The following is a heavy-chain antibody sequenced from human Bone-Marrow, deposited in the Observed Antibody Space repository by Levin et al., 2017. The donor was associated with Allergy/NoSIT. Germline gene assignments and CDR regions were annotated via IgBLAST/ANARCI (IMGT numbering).Heavy chain of an antibody. CDR1: GGTFSSYA. Sequence: ASVKVSCRVSGGTFSSYAIYWVRQAPGQGLEWMGGIIPSFATTNNAQNFQGRVTITADESTSTAYMELGSLRSEDTAVYYCARPLGPAYYSYGMDVWGQGTTVTVSS. J-gene: IGHJ6*02. CDR3: ARPLGPAYYSYGMDV. V-gene: IGHV1-69*13. CDR2: IIPSFATT. D-gene: IGHD2-2*01.